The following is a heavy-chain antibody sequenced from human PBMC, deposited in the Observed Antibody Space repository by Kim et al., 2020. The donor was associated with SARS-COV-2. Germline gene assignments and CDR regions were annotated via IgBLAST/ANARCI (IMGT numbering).Heavy chain of an antibody. D-gene: IGHD3-9*01. CDR3: ARAGFLDAFDI. J-gene: IGHJ3*02. Sequence: PPLSGRDTISVDTSKDQFSLKLSSVTAADTAVYYCARAGFLDAFDIWGQGTMVTVSS. V-gene: IGHV4-59*01.